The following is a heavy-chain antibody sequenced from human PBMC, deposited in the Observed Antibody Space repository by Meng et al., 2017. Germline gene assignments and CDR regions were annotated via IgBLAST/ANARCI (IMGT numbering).Heavy chain of an antibody. CDR2: ISYDGSYK. J-gene: IGHJ4*02. CDR1: GFTFSSHA. CDR3: AGGLMVNDY. V-gene: IGHV3-30*15. D-gene: IGHD3-10*01. Sequence: QVQRVGAGGGVVQPGRSLRLSCAASGFTFSSHAMHWVRQAPGKGLEWVAVISYDGSYKHYADSVKGRFTISRDNSKNTLYLEMSSLRSEDTAVYYCAGGLMVNDYWGQGTLVTVSS.